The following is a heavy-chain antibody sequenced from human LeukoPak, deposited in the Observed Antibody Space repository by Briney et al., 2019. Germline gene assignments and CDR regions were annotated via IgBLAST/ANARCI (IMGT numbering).Heavy chain of an antibody. D-gene: IGHD3-9*01. J-gene: IGHJ4*02. CDR1: GGSFSGYY. CDR3: ARGPKYYDILTGTNYPSPTFDY. Sequence: SETLSLTCAVYGGSFSGYYWSWIRQPPGKGLEWIGEINHSGSTNYNPSLKSRVTISVDTSKNQFSLKLSSVTAADTAVYYCARGPKYYDILTGTNYPSPTFDYWGQGTLVTVSS. CDR2: INHSGST. V-gene: IGHV4-34*01.